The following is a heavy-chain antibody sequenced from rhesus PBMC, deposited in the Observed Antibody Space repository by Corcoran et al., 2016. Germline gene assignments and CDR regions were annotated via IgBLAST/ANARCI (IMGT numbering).Heavy chain of an antibody. V-gene: IGHV4-169*01. J-gene: IGHJ4*01. CDR2: IYGSGSST. Sequence: QLRLQESGPGLVKPSETLSVTCAVSGGSISSSYWSWIRQDPGKGLEWIGYIYGSGSSTNYNPSLNSRVILSVDTSKNQLSLKLSAGTTADTAVYYCARHYDSGYRDNYFDDWGQGVLVTVSS. CDR1: GGSISSSY. D-gene: IGHD3-28*01. CDR3: ARHYDSGYRDNYFDD.